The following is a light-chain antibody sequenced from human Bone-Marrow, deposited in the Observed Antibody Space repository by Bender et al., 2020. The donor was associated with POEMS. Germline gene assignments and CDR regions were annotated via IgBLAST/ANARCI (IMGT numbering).Light chain of an antibody. CDR2: EVT. V-gene: IGLV2-14*01. CDR1: SSDVGAYDF. Sequence: QSALTQPASVSGSPGQSITISCTGTSSDVGAYDFVSWYQQHPGRAPKLLIYEVTKRPSGVSNRFSGSKSGNTASLTISGLQTEDEADYYCSSYAGSNIVVFGGGTKLTVL. J-gene: IGLJ2*01. CDR3: SSYAGSNIVV.